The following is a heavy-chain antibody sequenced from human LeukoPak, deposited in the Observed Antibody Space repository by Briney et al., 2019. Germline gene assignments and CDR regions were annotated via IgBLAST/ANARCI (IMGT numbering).Heavy chain of an antibody. CDR3: ARTRARSWTDYYYYYYMDV. CDR2: MNPNSGNT. J-gene: IGHJ6*03. CDR1: GYTFTSYD. D-gene: IGHD6-13*01. Sequence: ASVKVSCKASGYTFTSYDINWVRQATGQGLEWMGWMNPNSGNTGYAQKFQGRVTITRNTSISTAYMELSSLRSEDTAVYYCARTRARSWTDYYYYYYMDVWGKGTTVTVSS. V-gene: IGHV1-8*03.